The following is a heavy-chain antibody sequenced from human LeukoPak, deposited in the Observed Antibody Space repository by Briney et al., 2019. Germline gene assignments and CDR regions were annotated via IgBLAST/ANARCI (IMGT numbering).Heavy chain of an antibody. CDR3: AKDLAYRVVGATTGVFDY. V-gene: IGHV3-30*02. D-gene: IGHD1-26*01. Sequence: PGGSLRLSCVVSGFTFTSYGVHWVRQAPGKGLEWVAFIRHDGSYKDYADSVKGRFTISRDNSKNTLYLQMNSLRAEDTALYYCAKDLAYRVVGATTGVFDYWGQGTLVTVSS. CDR1: GFTFTSYG. CDR2: IRHDGSYK. J-gene: IGHJ4*02.